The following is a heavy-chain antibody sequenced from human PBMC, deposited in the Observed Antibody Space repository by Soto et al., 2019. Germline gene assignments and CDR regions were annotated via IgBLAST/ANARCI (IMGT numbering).Heavy chain of an antibody. V-gene: IGHV1-46*01. CDR3: RWSSGLNDLDF. Sequence: ASVKVSCKASGITFSNCYMHWVRQAPGQGLEWMGFINPSGTSTIYAQKFQGRVTMTTDTSTSTVYMELSSLTAADTAVYYCRWSSGLNDLDFWGQGTLVTVSS. CDR2: INPSGTST. D-gene: IGHD2-15*01. J-gene: IGHJ4*02. CDR1: GITFSNCY.